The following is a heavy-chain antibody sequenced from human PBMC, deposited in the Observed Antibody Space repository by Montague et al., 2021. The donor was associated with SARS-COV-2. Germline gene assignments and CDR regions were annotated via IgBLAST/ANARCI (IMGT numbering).Heavy chain of an antibody. CDR2: IYYSGST. CDR3: ARGLDP. V-gene: IGHV4-39*01. Sequence: SETLSLTCTVSGGSISGSSYYWGWIRQPPGKGLEWIGSIYYSGSTYYNPSLKSRVAISVDTSKNQFSLKLSSVTAADTAVYYCARGLDPWGQGTLVTVSS. J-gene: IGHJ5*02. CDR1: GGSISGSSYY.